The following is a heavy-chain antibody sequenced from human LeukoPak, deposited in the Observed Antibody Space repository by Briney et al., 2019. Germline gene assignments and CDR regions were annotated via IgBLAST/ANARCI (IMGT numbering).Heavy chain of an antibody. CDR3: ASGYAEVLLVAEYFED. Sequence: PSETLSLTCSVSGGSVSSNHHYWGWIRQPPGKGLEWIGTIHYSGIIYYKTSLKSRVTISLDTSKNQLSLKLTPVTAADTAVYYCASGYAEVLLVAEYFEDWGQGTLVSVS. CDR1: GGSVSSNHHY. CDR2: IHYSGII. D-gene: IGHD2-2*01. V-gene: IGHV4-39*01. J-gene: IGHJ1*01.